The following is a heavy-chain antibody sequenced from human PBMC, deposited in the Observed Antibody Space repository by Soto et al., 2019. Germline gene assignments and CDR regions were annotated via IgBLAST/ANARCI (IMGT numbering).Heavy chain of an antibody. D-gene: IGHD1-26*01. V-gene: IGHV1-2*04. CDR1: GGTFSSYA. J-gene: IGHJ3*02. Sequence: VASVKVSCKASGGTFSSYAISWVRQAPGQGLEWMGGINPNSGGTNYAQKFQGWVTMTRDTSISTAYMELSRLRSDDTAVYYCARRGGSYRNAFDIWGQGTMVTVSS. CDR3: ARRGGSYRNAFDI. CDR2: INPNSGGT.